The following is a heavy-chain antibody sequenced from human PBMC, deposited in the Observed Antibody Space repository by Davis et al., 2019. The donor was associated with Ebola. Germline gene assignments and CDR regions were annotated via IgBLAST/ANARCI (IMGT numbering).Heavy chain of an antibody. V-gene: IGHV3-15*07. J-gene: IGHJ6*02. CDR1: GFTFSYAW. CDR3: AIDHLELLHYYYYGMDV. CDR2: IKRKTDGGTT. Sequence: GGSLRLSCAASGFTFSYAWMNWVRQAPGKGLEWVGRIKRKTDGGTTDYAAPVKGRFTISRDNSKNTLYLQMNSLRDEDTAVYYCAIDHLELLHYYYYGMDVWGQGTTVTVSS. D-gene: IGHD1-7*01.